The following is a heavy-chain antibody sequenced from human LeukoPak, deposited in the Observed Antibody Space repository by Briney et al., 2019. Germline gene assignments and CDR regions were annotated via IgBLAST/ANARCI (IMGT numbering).Heavy chain of an antibody. CDR2: ISPILGIA. V-gene: IGHV1-69*04. J-gene: IGHJ4*02. Sequence: SVTVSFKASGGTFTIYAISWVRQAPGQGLEWMGRISPILGIANYPQQFQGRVTITADKSTSAAYMELSSLRSEHTAVYYCTKTYYDILSPQGFDYWREGTLVSVCS. D-gene: IGHD3-9*01. CDR3: TKTYYDILSPQGFDY. CDR1: GGTFTIYA.